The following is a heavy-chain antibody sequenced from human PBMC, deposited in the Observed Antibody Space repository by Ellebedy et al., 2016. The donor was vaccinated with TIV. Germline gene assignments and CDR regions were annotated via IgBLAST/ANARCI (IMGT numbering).Heavy chain of an antibody. J-gene: IGHJ5*02. D-gene: IGHD3-10*01. CDR3: AKVLFAFGEFESPFDP. CDR1: GFTFHSYG. V-gene: IGHV3-30*02. Sequence: PGGSLRPSCAASGFTFHSYGMHWVRQAPGKGLEWVTFIRYDGSDKYYADSVKGRFTVSRDNSKNTLNLQMNSLRLEDTAVYYCAKVLFAFGEFESPFDPWGQGTLVTVSS. CDR2: IRYDGSDK.